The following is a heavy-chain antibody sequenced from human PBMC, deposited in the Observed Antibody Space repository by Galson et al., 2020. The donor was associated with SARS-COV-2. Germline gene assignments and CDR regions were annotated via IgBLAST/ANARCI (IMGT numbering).Heavy chain of an antibody. V-gene: IGHV4-59*01. Sequence: SETLSLTCTVSGGSISSYYWSWIRQPPGKGLEWIGYIYYSGSTNYNPSLKSRVTISVDTSKNQFSLKLSSVTAADTAVYYCARGRRCSSTSCPPNYYYMDVWGKGTTVTVSS. CDR2: IYYSGST. CDR3: ARGRRCSSTSCPPNYYYMDV. CDR1: GGSISSYY. J-gene: IGHJ6*03. D-gene: IGHD2-2*01.